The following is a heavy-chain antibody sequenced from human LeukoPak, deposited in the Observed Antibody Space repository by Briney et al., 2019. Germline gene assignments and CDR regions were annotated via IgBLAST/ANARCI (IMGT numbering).Heavy chain of an antibody. Sequence: ASVKVSCKVSGYTLTELSMHWERQAPGKGLEWMGGFDPEDGETIYAQKFQGRVTMTEDTSTDTAYMELSSLRSEDTAVYYCATRIFWSGQNWFDPWGQGTLVTVSS. CDR2: FDPEDGET. J-gene: IGHJ5*02. D-gene: IGHD3-3*01. CDR3: ATRIFWSGQNWFDP. V-gene: IGHV1-24*01. CDR1: GYTLTELS.